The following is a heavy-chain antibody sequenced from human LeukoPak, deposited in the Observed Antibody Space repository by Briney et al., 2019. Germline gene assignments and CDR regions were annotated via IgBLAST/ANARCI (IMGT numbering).Heavy chain of an antibody. D-gene: IGHD3-22*01. CDR1: GGSISSYC. CDR3: ARDRNYYDSSGYYRWFDP. CDR2: IYYSGST. J-gene: IGHJ5*02. V-gene: IGHV4-59*01. Sequence: PSETLSLTCTVSGGSISSYCWSWIRQPPGKGLEWLGYIYYSGSTNYNPSLKSRVTISVDTSKNQFSLNLTSVTTADTAVYYCARDRNYYDSSGYYRWFDPWGQGTLVTVSS.